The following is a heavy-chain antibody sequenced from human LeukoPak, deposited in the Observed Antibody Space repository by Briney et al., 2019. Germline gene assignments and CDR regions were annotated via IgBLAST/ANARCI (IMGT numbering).Heavy chain of an antibody. CDR1: GGSISSYY. V-gene: IGHV4-59*01. CDR2: IYYSGST. Sequence: PSETLSLTCTVSGGSISSYYWSWIRQPPGKGLEWIGYIYYSGSTNYNPSLKSRVTISVDTSKNQFSLKLSSVTAADTAVYYCARVDWFGELLSGYYYYMDVWGKGTTVTISS. J-gene: IGHJ6*03. CDR3: ARVDWFGELLSGYYYYMDV. D-gene: IGHD3-10*01.